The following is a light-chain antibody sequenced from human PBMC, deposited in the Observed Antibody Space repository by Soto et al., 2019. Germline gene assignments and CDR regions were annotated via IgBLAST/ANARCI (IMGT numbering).Light chain of an antibody. CDR3: QSYDSSLTNAV. CDR1: SSNIGAGYD. V-gene: IGLV1-40*01. J-gene: IGLJ2*01. Sequence: QSVLTQPPSVSGALGRTITISCTGSSSNIGAGYDVHWYQQLPGRAPKLLIYGNNNRPSGVPDRFSGSKSGTSVSLAITGLRGEDEADYHCQSYDSSLTNAVFGGGTQMTVL. CDR2: GNN.